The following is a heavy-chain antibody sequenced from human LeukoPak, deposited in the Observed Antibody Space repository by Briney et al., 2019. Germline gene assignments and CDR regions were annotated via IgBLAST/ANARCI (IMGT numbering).Heavy chain of an antibody. J-gene: IGHJ4*02. CDR2: IYSGGST. Sequence: GGSLRLSCAASGFTVSSNYMSWVRQAPGKGLEWVSVIYSGGSTYYADSVEGRFTISRDNSKNTLYLQMNSLRAEDTAVYYCAREAHYYDSSGYFDYWGQGTLVTVSS. V-gene: IGHV3-53*01. D-gene: IGHD3-22*01. CDR3: AREAHYYDSSGYFDY. CDR1: GFTVSSNY.